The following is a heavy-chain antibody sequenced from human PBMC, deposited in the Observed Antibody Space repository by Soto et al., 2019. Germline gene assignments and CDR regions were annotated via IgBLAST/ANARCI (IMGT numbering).Heavy chain of an antibody. D-gene: IGHD6-6*01. Sequence: PSETLSLTCTVSGGSINSDAYYWSWIRQPPGKGLEWIGHIYYSGRTYYAPSLESRLTISLDTSKNQFSLRLSSVNASDTAVYYCARDRSNSPKYIDFCDQGLLVTVSS. CDR2: IYYSGRT. CDR1: GGSINSDAYY. CDR3: ARDRSNSPKYIDF. J-gene: IGHJ4*02. V-gene: IGHV4-30-4*01.